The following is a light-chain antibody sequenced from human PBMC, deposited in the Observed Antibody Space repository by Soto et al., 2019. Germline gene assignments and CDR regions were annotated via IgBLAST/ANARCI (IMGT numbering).Light chain of an antibody. Sequence: DIQLTQSPSFLSASVGDRVTITCRASQGISSYLAWYQQKPGKAPKLLIYAASTLQSGVPARFSGSGSGTECTLTISSRQPEDFATYYCQQLNSYPLTFGQGTKVEIK. CDR2: AAS. CDR1: QGISSY. CDR3: QQLNSYPLT. J-gene: IGKJ1*01. V-gene: IGKV1-9*01.